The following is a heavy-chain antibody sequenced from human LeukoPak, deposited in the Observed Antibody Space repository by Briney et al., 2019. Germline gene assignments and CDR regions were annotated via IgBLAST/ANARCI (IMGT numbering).Heavy chain of an antibody. J-gene: IGHJ4*02. Sequence: PSETLSLTCTVSGGSISSYYWGWIRQPPGKGLEWIGYIYYSGSTNYNPSLKSRVTISVDTSKNQFSLKLSSVTAADTAVYYCARARRQTYYFDYWGQGTLVTVSS. V-gene: IGHV4-59*01. CDR2: IYYSGST. CDR3: ARARRQTYYFDY. CDR1: GGSISSYY.